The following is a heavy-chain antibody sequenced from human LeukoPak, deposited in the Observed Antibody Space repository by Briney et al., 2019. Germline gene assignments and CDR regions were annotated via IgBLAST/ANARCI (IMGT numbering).Heavy chain of an antibody. CDR1: GGSASRSPYY. Sequence: NSSETLSLTCTVSGGSASRSPYYWGWIRQPPGKGLEWIGNIYYSGSTYYNPSLKSRVTISVDKSKNQFSLKLSSVTAADTAVYYCGAYYDSSGRFDYWGQGTLVTVSS. CDR2: IYYSGST. J-gene: IGHJ4*02. D-gene: IGHD3-22*01. CDR3: GAYYDSSGRFDY. V-gene: IGHV4-39*07.